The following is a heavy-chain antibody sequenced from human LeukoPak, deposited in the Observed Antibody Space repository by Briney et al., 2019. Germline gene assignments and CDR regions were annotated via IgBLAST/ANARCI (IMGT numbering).Heavy chain of an antibody. V-gene: IGHV1-2*02. CDR3: ARSVTTSSWEFDY. CDR2: INPNSGGT. Sequence: ASVKVSCKASGYTFTSYDINWVRQAPGQGLEWMGWINPNSGGTNYAQKFQGRVTVTSDTSISTAYMELSRLRSDDTALYYCARSVTTSSWEFDYWGQGTLVTVSS. D-gene: IGHD4-17*01. J-gene: IGHJ4*02. CDR1: GYTFTSYD.